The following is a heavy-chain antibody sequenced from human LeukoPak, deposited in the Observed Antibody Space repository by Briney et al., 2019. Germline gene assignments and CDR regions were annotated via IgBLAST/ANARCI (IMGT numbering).Heavy chain of an antibody. Sequence: GGSLRLSCAASGFTFSDYYMSRIRQAPGKGLEWVSYISSSGSTIYYADSVKGRFTISRDNAKNSLYLQVNSLRAEDTAVYYCARATVNYDFWSGFWESYYFDYWGQGTLVTVSS. J-gene: IGHJ4*02. CDR2: ISSSGSTI. D-gene: IGHD3-3*01. V-gene: IGHV3-11*04. CDR1: GFTFSDYY. CDR3: ARATVNYDFWSGFWESYYFDY.